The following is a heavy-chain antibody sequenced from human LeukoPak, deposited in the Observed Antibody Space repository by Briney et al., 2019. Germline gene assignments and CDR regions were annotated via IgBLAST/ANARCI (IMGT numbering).Heavy chain of an antibody. CDR2: IYYSGST. Sequence: SQTLSLTCTVSGGSISSGDYYWSWIRQPPGKGLEWIGYIYYSGSTYYNPSLKSRVTISVDTSKNQFSLKLSSVTAADTAVYYCARLAYCGGDCYSFYYYGVDVWGQGTMVTVSS. CDR3: ARLAYCGGDCYSFYYYGVDV. D-gene: IGHD2-21*02. V-gene: IGHV4-30-4*01. J-gene: IGHJ6*02. CDR1: GGSISSGDYY.